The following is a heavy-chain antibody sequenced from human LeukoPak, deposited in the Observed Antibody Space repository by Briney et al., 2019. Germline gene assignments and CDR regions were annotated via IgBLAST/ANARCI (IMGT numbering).Heavy chain of an antibody. CDR2: ITYDGNSK. CDR3: ARQQYSSSWYSY. CDR1: GFSFSSHA. V-gene: IGHV3-30-3*01. Sequence: GGSLRLSCAASGFSFSSHAIHWVRQAPGKGLEWLAVITYDGNSKSYGDSVKGRFTISRDNAKNMLYLQMNSLRAEDTAVYYCARQQYSSSWYSYWGQGTLVTVSS. D-gene: IGHD6-13*01. J-gene: IGHJ4*02.